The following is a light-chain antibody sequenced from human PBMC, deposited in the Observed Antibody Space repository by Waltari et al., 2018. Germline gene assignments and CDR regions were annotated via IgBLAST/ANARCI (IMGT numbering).Light chain of an antibody. V-gene: IGLV1-36*01. Sequence: QSALTQEASVSGTVGQKVTLSCTGNSNNVGSYDVGWYQQISHGAPKTVMLGTSLPSGSPDRCSGSKSGTTASLTISGLQPEDEADYYCSTWDYSLSAPWVFGGGTKLTVL. J-gene: IGLJ3*02. CDR2: GT. CDR3: STWDYSLSAPWV. CDR1: SNNVGSYD.